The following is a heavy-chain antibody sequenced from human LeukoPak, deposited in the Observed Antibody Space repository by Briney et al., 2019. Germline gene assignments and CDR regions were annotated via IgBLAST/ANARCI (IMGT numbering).Heavy chain of an antibody. CDR3: ARYANVDYFDY. Sequence: GESLKISCKGSGYTFTSYWIGWVRQMPGKGLEWMGTTYPGDSDTRYSPSFQGQVTISVNKSISTAYLQWSSLKASDTAMYYCARYANVDYFDYWGQGTLVTVSS. V-gene: IGHV5-51*01. CDR1: GYTFTSYW. J-gene: IGHJ4*02. CDR2: TYPGDSDT.